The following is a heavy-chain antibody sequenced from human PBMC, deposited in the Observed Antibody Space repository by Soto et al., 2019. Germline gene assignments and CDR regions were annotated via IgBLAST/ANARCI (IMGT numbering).Heavy chain of an antibody. Sequence: QVQLVESGGGVVQPGRSLRLSCAASGFTFSANALHWVRQAPGKGLEWVAFISYDGSSKHYAVSVKGRFTISRDNSKNTLYLEMNSLRTEDTAVYYCARRVRDTDYWGQGTLVTVSS. J-gene: IGHJ4*02. CDR2: ISYDGSSK. CDR1: GFTFSANA. CDR3: ARRVRDTDY. V-gene: IGHV3-30*03.